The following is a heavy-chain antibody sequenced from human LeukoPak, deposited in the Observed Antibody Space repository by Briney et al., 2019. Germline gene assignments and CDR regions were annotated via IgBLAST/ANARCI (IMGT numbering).Heavy chain of an antibody. V-gene: IGHV4-30-4*08. CDR2: IYYSGST. CDR1: GGSISSGDYY. Sequence: SSETLSLTCTGSGGSISSGDYYWSWIRQPPGKGLEWIGYIYYSGSTYYNPSLKSRVTISVDTSKNQFSLKLSSLTAADTAVYYCASGRDSDYWGQGTLVTVSS. J-gene: IGHJ4*02. CDR3: ASGRDSDY. D-gene: IGHD3-22*01.